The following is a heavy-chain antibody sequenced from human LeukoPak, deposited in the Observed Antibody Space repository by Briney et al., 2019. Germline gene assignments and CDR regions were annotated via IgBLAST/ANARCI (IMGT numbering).Heavy chain of an antibody. CDR1: GYTFTSYD. V-gene: IGHV1-8*03. Sequence: ASLRLSCTASGYTFTSYDINWVRQATGQGLEWMGWMNPHSVNTGYAQKFQGRVTISRDTAINTAYMEVSSLRSEDTAVYYCVSRAYWGPGTLVTVSS. CDR2: MNPHSVNT. J-gene: IGHJ4*02. CDR3: VSRAY. D-gene: IGHD1-26*01.